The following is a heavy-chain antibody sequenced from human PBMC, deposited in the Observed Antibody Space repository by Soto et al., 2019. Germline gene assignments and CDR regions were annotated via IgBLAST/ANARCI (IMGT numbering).Heavy chain of an antibody. CDR3: ARPAGYCSSTACRYYHYGMDV. CDR2: IYPGDSDT. CDR1: GYSFTSYW. V-gene: IGHV5-51*01. D-gene: IGHD2-2*01. J-gene: IGHJ6*02. Sequence: PGESLKISCKGSGYSFTSYWIGWVRQMPGKGLEWMGIIYPGDSDTRYSPSFQGQVSISADKSISTAYLQWSSLKASDTAMYYCARPAGYCSSTACRYYHYGMDVWGQGTTVTVSS.